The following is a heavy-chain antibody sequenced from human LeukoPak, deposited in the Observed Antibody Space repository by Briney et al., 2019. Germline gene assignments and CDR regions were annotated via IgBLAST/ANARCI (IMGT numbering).Heavy chain of an antibody. CDR3: AKSLLWFGELNY. J-gene: IGHJ4*02. CDR1: GFTFSSYA. Sequence: PGGPLRLSCAASGFTFSSYAMSWVRQAPGKGLEWVSAISGSGGSTYYADSVKGRFTISRDNSKNTLYLQMNSLRAEDTAVYYCAKSLLWFGELNYWGQGTLVTVSS. V-gene: IGHV3-23*01. D-gene: IGHD3-10*01. CDR2: ISGSGGST.